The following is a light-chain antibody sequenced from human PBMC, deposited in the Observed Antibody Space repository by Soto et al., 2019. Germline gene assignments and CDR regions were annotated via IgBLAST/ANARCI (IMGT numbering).Light chain of an antibody. V-gene: IGLV1-40*01. CDR2: VNN. Sequence: QSVLTQPPSVSGAPGQRVTIPCTGSSSNIGAGHDVHWYQQLPGTAPKLLIYVNNNRPSGIPDRFSGSKSGTSASLAITGLQAEDEADYYCQSYDSGLRVFGGGTKLTVL. CDR3: QSYDSGLRV. CDR1: SSNIGAGHD. J-gene: IGLJ2*01.